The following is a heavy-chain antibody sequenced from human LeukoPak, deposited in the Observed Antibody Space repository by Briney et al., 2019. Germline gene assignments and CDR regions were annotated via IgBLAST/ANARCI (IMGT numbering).Heavy chain of an antibody. V-gene: IGHV4-61*02. Sequence: SETLSLTCTVSGGSISSSSYYWSWIRQPAGKGLEWIGRIYTSGSTNYNPSLKSRVTMSVDTSKNQFSLKLSSVTAADTAVYYCARDETMEDPPAWGQGTLVTVSS. J-gene: IGHJ5*02. CDR3: ARDETMEDPPA. D-gene: IGHD3-10*01. CDR1: GGSISSSSYY. CDR2: IYTSGST.